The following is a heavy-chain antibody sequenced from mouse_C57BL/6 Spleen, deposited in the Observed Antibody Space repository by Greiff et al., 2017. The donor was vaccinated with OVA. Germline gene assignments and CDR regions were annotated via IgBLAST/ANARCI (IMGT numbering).Heavy chain of an antibody. CDR1: GYTFTSYW. CDR3: ARRDYYGSSYGAYFDV. V-gene: IGHV1-53*01. J-gene: IGHJ1*03. D-gene: IGHD1-1*01. CDR2: INPSNGGT. Sequence: QVQLQQPGTELVKPGASVKLSCKASGYTFTSYWMHWVKQRPGQGLEWIGNINPSNGGTNYNEKFKSKATLTVDKSSSTAYMQLSSLTSEDSAVYYGARRDYYGSSYGAYFDVWGTGTTVTVSS.